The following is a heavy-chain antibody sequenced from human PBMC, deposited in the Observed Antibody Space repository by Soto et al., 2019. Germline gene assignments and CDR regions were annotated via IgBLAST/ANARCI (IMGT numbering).Heavy chain of an antibody. Sequence: QVQLVQSGAEVKKPGASMKVSCKASGYTFTNYYMHWVRQAPGQGLEWIGIINPSGGSTSYAQKFQGRVTMTRDTSTSTVYVELSRLRSEDTAVYYCARGGLITEGFDIWGQGTIVTVSS. D-gene: IGHD3-10*01. CDR3: ARGGLITEGFDI. V-gene: IGHV1-46*01. CDR1: GYTFTNYY. J-gene: IGHJ3*02. CDR2: INPSGGST.